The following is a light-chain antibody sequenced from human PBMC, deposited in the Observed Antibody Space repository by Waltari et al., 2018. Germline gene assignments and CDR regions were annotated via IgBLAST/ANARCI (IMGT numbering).Light chain of an antibody. CDR2: AAS. CDR1: ESIDNS. Sequence: DIQMTQSPASLSASVGGSVTITCRASESIDNSLNWFQQKPGKAPKLLIYAASTLQNGVPSRFSAGGSGTHFTLTISSLETEDFAIYFCQQSYTPPFSFGPGTRVDV. CDR3: QQSYTPPFS. J-gene: IGKJ3*01. V-gene: IGKV1-39*01.